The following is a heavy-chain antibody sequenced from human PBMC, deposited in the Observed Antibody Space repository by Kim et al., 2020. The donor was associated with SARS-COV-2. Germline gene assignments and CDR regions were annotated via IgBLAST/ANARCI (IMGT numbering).Heavy chain of an antibody. J-gene: IGHJ4*02. Sequence: GSGGSTYYADSVKGRFTISRDNSKNTLYLQMTSLRAEDTAVYYCANDEDYWGQGTLVTVSS. CDR2: GSGGST. CDR3: ANDEDY. V-gene: IGHV3-23*01.